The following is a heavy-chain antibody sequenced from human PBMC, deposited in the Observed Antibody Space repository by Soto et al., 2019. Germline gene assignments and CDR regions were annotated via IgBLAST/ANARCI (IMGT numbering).Heavy chain of an antibody. Sequence: SETLSLTCTVSGGSISSYYWSWIRQPAGKGLEWIGRIYTSGSTNYNPSLKSRVTMSVDTSKNQFSLKLSSVTAADTAVYYCAREAGNRAYNWFDPWGQGTLVTVSS. J-gene: IGHJ5*02. CDR1: GGSISSYY. D-gene: IGHD6-13*01. CDR2: IYTSGST. V-gene: IGHV4-4*07. CDR3: AREAGNRAYNWFDP.